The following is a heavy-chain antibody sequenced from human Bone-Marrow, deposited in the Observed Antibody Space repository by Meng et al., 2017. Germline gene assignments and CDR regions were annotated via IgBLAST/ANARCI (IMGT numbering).Heavy chain of an antibody. J-gene: IGHJ4*02. Sequence: GEALKISCAASGFTFSSYWMSWVRQAPGKGLEWVANIKQDGSEKYYVDSVKDRFTISRDNAQNSLYLQMNSLRAEDTAVYYCARLVAYSISWYFDYWGQGTLVTVSS. CDR2: IKQDGSEK. CDR1: GFTFSSYW. V-gene: IGHV3-7*01. D-gene: IGHD6-13*01. CDR3: ARLVAYSISWYFDY.